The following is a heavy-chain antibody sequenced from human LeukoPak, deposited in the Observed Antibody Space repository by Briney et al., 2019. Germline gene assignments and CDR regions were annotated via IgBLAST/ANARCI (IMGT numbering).Heavy chain of an antibody. CDR3: ARLSSETVGYYYYGMDV. CDR2: IYTSGST. J-gene: IGHJ6*02. V-gene: IGHV4-4*07. D-gene: IGHD4-23*01. Sequence: SETLSLTCTVSGGSISSYYWRWIRQPAGKGLEWIGRIYTSGSTNYNPSLKSRVTMSVDTSKNQFSLKLSSVTAADTAVYYCARLSSETVGYYYYGMDVWGQGTTVTVSS. CDR1: GGSISSYY.